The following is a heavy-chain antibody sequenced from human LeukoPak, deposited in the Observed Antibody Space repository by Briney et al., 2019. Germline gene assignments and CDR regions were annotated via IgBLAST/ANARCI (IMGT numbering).Heavy chain of an antibody. CDR3: ARDGLVVVPAAIRASPYYYYGMDV. CDR2: INPSGGST. Sequence: ASVKVSCKASVYTFTSYYMHWVRQAPGQGLEWMGIINPSGGSTSYAQKFQGRVTMTRDTSTSKVYMELSSLRSEDTAVYYCARDGLVVVPAAIRASPYYYYGMDVWGQGTTVTVSS. V-gene: IGHV1-46*01. J-gene: IGHJ6*02. D-gene: IGHD2-2*02. CDR1: VYTFTSYY.